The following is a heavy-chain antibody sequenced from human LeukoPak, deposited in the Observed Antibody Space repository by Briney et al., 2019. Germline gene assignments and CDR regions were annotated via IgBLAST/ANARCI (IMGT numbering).Heavy chain of an antibody. CDR1: AGSISSYY. CDR3: ARDSSLYCGGDCYSADAFDI. CDR2: IYYSGST. V-gene: IGHV4-59*01. Sequence: SETLSLTCTVYAGSISSYYWSWIRQPPGKGLEWIGYIYYSGSTNYNPSLKSRVTISVDTSKNQFSLKLSSVTAADTAVYYCARDSSLYCGGDCYSADAFDIWGQGTMVTVSS. D-gene: IGHD2-21*01. J-gene: IGHJ3*02.